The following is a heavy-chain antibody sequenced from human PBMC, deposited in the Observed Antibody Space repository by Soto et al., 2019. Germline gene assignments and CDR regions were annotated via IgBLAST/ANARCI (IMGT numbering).Heavy chain of an antibody. J-gene: IGHJ4*02. CDR3: ARGPIAARPAPFDY. V-gene: IGHV3-21*01. Sequence: PGGSLRLSCAASGFTFSSYSMNWVRQAPGKGLEWVSSISSISSYIYYADSVKGRFTISRDNAKNSLYLQMNSLRAEDTAVYYCARGPIAARPAPFDYWGQGTLVTVSS. D-gene: IGHD6-6*01. CDR1: GFTFSSYS. CDR2: ISSISSYI.